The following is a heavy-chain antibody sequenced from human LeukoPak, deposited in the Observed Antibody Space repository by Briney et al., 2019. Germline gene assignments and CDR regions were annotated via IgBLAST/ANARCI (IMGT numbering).Heavy chain of an antibody. V-gene: IGHV3-23*01. J-gene: IGHJ6*03. D-gene: IGHD1-26*01. CDR1: GFTLSSYA. Sequence: GGSLRLSCAASGFTLSSYAMSWVRQAPGKGLEWVSAISGSGGSTYYADSVKGRFTISRDNSKNTLYLQMNSLRAEDTAVYYCEKSGSYYYYYMDVWGKGTTVTVSS. CDR2: ISGSGGST. CDR3: EKSGSYYYYYMDV.